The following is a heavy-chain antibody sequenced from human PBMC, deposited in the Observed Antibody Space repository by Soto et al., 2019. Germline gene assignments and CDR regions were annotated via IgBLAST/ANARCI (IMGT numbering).Heavy chain of an antibody. CDR2: INHSGST. J-gene: IGHJ4*02. V-gene: IGHV4-34*01. CDR3: GRGRTTLLWFGEFTLDY. D-gene: IGHD3-10*01. Sequence: PSETLSLTCAVYGGSFSGYYWSWIRQPPGKGLEWIGEINHSGSTNYNPSLKSRVTISVDTSKNQFSLKLSSVTAADTAVYYCGRGRTTLLWFGEFTLDYWGQGTLVTVSS. CDR1: GGSFSGYY.